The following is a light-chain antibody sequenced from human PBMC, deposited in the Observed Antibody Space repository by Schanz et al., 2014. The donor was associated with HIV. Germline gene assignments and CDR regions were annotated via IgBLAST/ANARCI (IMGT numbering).Light chain of an antibody. Sequence: QSVLTQPPSASGTPGQRVTISCSGSSSNIGSNTVNWYQQLPGTAPKLLIYSNNQRPSGVPDRFSGSKSGTSASLAISGLQADDEAHYYCSSFAGRRNLLFGGGTKLTVL. CDR2: SNN. CDR3: SSFAGRRNLL. CDR1: SSNIGSNT. J-gene: IGLJ3*02. V-gene: IGLV1-44*01.